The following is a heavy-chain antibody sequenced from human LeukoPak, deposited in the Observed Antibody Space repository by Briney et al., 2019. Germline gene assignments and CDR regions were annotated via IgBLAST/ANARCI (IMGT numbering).Heavy chain of an antibody. D-gene: IGHD3-9*01. J-gene: IGHJ6*02. V-gene: IGHV1-2*02. CDR3: AKTAAHYDILTGFSYYYGMDV. Sequence: ASVKVSCKASGYTFTGYYIHWVRQAPGQGPEWMGYINPNTGGTKYAQKFQDRVTMTRDTSISTAYMELSRLRSDDTAVYYCAKTAAHYDILTGFSYYYGMDVWGQGTTVTVSS. CDR1: GYTFTGYY. CDR2: INPNTGGT.